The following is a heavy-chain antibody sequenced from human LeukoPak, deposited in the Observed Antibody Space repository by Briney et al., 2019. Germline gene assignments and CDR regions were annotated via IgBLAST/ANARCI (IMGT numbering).Heavy chain of an antibody. J-gene: IGHJ4*02. CDR1: GYTFTSYA. Sequence: ASVKVSCKASGYTFTSYAMHWVRQAPGQRLEWMGWINAGNGNTKYSQKFQGGVTITRDTSASTAYMELSSLRSEDTAVYYCARLLPLPYYFDYWGQGTLVTVSS. CDR2: INAGNGNT. D-gene: IGHD1-26*01. CDR3: ARLLPLPYYFDY. V-gene: IGHV1-3*01.